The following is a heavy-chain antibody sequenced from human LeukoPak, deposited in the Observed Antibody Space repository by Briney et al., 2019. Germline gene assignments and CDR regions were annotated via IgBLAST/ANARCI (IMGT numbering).Heavy chain of an antibody. V-gene: IGHV4-39*07. CDR1: GDSISSSNCY. Sequence: SETLSLTCTVSGDSISSSNCYWGWIRQPPGKGLEWIGSIYFSGGTYYNASLKSRVTISVDTSKNQFSLKLSSVTAADTAVYYCARDIGGQDYWGQGALVTVSS. D-gene: IGHD2-15*01. CDR2: IYFSGGT. J-gene: IGHJ4*02. CDR3: ARDIGGQDY.